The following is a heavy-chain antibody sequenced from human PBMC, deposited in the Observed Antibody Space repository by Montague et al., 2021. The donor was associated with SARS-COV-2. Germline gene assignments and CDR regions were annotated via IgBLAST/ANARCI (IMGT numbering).Heavy chain of an antibody. D-gene: IGHD3-10*01. CDR2: INSNGGT. Sequence: SETLSLTCTVSGGSISSHFWSFIRQPPGKGLEWIGYINSNGGTNDNPSLRSRLTISVDTSKNQFSLQLRSMTPADTAVYFCARATSVRGAGGWFDPWGQGTLVTVSS. CDR1: GGSISSHF. V-gene: IGHV4-59*11. J-gene: IGHJ5*02. CDR3: ARATSVRGAGGWFDP.